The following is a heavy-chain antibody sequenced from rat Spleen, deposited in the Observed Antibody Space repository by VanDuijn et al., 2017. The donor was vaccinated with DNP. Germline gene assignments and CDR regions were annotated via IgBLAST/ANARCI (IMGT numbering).Heavy chain of an antibody. CDR2: ITYNGGSL. J-gene: IGHJ2*01. CDR1: GFTFSNYG. V-gene: IGHV5S13*01. CDR3: ARGGDGYDY. Sequence: EVQLVESGGGLVQPGRSTKLSCAASGFTFSNYGMAWVRQAPKKGLEWVAYITYNGGSLYYRNSVKGRFTISRDNAKNTLYLQMDSLRSEDTATYYCARGGDGYDYWGQGVMVTVSS. D-gene: IGHD1-12*03.